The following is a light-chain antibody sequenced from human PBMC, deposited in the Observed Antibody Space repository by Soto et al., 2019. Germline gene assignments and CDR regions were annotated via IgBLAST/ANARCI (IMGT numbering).Light chain of an antibody. J-gene: IGKJ2*01. Sequence: DIQMTQSPSTLSASVGDRVTITCRASQSISSWLAWYQQKPGKAPKLLIYDASSLESGVPSRFSGSGSGTEITLTISSLQPDDFATYYCQQYNSYSYTFGQVTKLEIK. CDR1: QSISSW. CDR2: DAS. CDR3: QQYNSYSYT. V-gene: IGKV1-5*01.